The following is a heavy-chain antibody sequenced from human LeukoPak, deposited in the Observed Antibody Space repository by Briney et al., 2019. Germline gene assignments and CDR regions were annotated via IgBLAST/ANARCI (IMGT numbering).Heavy chain of an antibody. J-gene: IGHJ4*02. V-gene: IGHV3-23*01. CDR1: GFTFSSYA. D-gene: IGHD3-22*01. Sequence: PGGSLRLSCAASGFTFSSYAMSWVRQAPGKGLEWVSAISGSGGSTYYADSVKGRFTISRDNSKNTLYLQMNSLRAEDTAVYYCARNGRRQGIDTYYYDSSDNYYFDYWGQGTLVTVSS. CDR2: ISGSGGST. CDR3: ARNGRRQGIDTYYYDSSDNYYFDY.